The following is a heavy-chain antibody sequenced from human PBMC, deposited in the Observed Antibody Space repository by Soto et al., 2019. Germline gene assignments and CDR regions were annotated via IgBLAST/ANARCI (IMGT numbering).Heavy chain of an antibody. J-gene: IGHJ6*02. CDR1: GDSLRGQS. CDR3: ARKDIYGGSGEILDV. CDR2: LDQSGGT. V-gene: IGHV4-34*01. D-gene: IGHD3-9*01. Sequence: TSETLSLTCAVVGDSLRGQSWNWIRQSPGKGLEWIGELDQSGGTNYNPSLKSRAIISDDTSKNQFSLTLTSVTAADTAVYYCARKDIYGGSGEILDVGGQGTTVTVSS.